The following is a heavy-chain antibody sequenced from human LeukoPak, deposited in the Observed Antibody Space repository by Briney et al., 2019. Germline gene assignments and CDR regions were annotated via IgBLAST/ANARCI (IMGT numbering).Heavy chain of an antibody. CDR3: ANGNRCTSPNCLGYYYFYMDV. V-gene: IGHV3-53*01. CDR1: GFTVSGNY. D-gene: IGHD2-8*01. CDR2: IYSGGNT. J-gene: IGHJ6*03. Sequence: PGGSLRLSCAASGFTVSGNYMTWVRQAPGKGLEWASVIYSGGNTHYADSVKGRFTISRDNSKNTLYLQMNSLRAEDTAVYYCANGNRCTSPNCLGYYYFYMDVWGKGTTVTVSS.